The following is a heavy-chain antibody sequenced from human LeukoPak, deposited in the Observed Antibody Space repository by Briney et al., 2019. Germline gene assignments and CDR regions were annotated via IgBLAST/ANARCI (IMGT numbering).Heavy chain of an antibody. J-gene: IGHJ4*02. Sequence: GGSLRLSCAASGFTFSSYGMHWVRQAPGKGLEWVAFIRYDGSDKFYTDSVKGRFSISRDNAKNTLFLQMNSLRDEDTAVYYFVRGLQWGDSWGQGILVTVTS. D-gene: IGHD3-16*01. CDR2: IRYDGSDK. V-gene: IGHV3-30*02. CDR3: VRGLQWGDS. CDR1: GFTFSSYG.